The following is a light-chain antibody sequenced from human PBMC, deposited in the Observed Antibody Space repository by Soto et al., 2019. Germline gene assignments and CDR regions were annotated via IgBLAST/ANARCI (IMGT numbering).Light chain of an antibody. Sequence: QSALTQPASVSGSPGQSITISCTGSVSDVGNFGPVSWYQQHPGQVPKLIIYAVNNRPSGVSNRFSASKSGNTASLTISGLQAEDEADYYCSSYRAYSTLWVFGGGTKLTVL. CDR1: VSDVGNFGP. J-gene: IGLJ3*02. CDR2: AVN. CDR3: SSYRAYSTLWV. V-gene: IGLV2-14*02.